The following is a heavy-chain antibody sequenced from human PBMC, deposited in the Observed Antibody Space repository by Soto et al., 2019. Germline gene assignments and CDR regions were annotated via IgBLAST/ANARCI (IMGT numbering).Heavy chain of an antibody. D-gene: IGHD6-13*01. V-gene: IGHV4-59*01. CDR3: ARDGSSSWYSNWFDP. J-gene: IGHJ5*02. CDR2: IYYSGST. Sequence: SETLSLTCTVSGGSISSYYWSWIRQPPGRGLEWIGYIYYSGSTNYNPSLKGRVTISVDTSKNQFSLRLSSVTAADTAVYYCARDGSSSWYSNWFDPWGQGILVTVSS. CDR1: GGSISSYY.